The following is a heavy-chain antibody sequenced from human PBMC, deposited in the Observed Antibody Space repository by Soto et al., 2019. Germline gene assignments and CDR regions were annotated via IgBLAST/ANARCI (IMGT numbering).Heavy chain of an antibody. V-gene: IGHV5-10-1*01. D-gene: IGHD6-19*01. J-gene: IGHJ4*02. CDR3: ARLKYSSGWLFDY. Sequence: SPSFQGHVTISADKSISTAYLQWGSLKASDTAMYYCARLKYSSGWLFDYWGQGTLVTVSS.